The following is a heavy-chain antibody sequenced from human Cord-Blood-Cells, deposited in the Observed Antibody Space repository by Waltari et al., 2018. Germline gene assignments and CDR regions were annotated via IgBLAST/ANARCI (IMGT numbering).Heavy chain of an antibody. Sequence: QLQLQESGPGLVKPSETLSLTCTVSGGSISSSSYYWGWIRQPPGKGLEWIGSIYYSGSTYYNPSLKSRVTISVDTSKNQFSLKLGSVTAADTAVYYCARHREGQWLKNWGQGTLVTVSS. D-gene: IGHD6-19*01. J-gene: IGHJ4*02. CDR2: IYYSGST. CDR1: GGSISSSSYY. V-gene: IGHV4-39*01. CDR3: ARHREGQWLKN.